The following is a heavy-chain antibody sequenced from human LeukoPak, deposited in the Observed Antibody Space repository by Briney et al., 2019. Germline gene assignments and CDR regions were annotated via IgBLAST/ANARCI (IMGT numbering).Heavy chain of an antibody. J-gene: IGHJ4*02. Sequence: ASVKVSCKASGGTFSSYAISWVRQAPGQGLEWMGWISAYNGNTNYAQKLQGRVTMTTDTSTSTAYMELRSLRSDDTAVYYCARERVVGPSSSSLFDYWGQGTLVTVSS. D-gene: IGHD6-13*01. CDR1: GGTFSSYA. V-gene: IGHV1-18*01. CDR3: ARERVVGPSSSSLFDY. CDR2: ISAYNGNT.